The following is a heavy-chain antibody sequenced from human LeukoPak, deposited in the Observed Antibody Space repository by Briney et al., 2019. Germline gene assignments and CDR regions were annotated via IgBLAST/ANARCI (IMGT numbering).Heavy chain of an antibody. CDR1: GGSISSSSYY. V-gene: IGHV4-39*07. D-gene: IGHD3-16*01. CDR2: IYYSGST. J-gene: IGHJ1*01. CDR3: ATGPRLGYFQH. Sequence: SETLSLTCTVSGGSISSSSYYWGWIRQPPGKGLEWIGSIYYSGSTYYNPSLKSRVTISVDTSKNQFSLKLSSVTAADTAVYYCATGPRLGYFQHWGQGTLVTVSS.